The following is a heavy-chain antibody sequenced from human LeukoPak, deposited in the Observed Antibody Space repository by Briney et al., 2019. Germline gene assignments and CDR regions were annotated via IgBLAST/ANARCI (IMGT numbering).Heavy chain of an antibody. CDR1: GYTFTGYY. J-gene: IGHJ4*01. CDR3: ARAFHPPDFAFGRAPYYFDL. V-gene: IGHV1-2*02. CDR2: INPNSGGT. D-gene: IGHD3-16*01. Sequence: WASVKVSCKASGYTFTGYYMHWVRQAPGQGLEWMGWINPNSGGTNYAQKFQGRVTMTRDTSISTAYMELSRLRSDDTAVYYCARAFHPPDFAFGRAPYYFDLWGQGTLVTVSS.